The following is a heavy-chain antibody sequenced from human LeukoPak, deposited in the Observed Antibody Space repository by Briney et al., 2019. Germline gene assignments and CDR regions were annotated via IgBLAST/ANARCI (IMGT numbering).Heavy chain of an antibody. CDR2: ISDRGTP. Sequence: ASVKVSCKAAGYTFTPYDIHWVRRAPGQGREWRGYISDRGTPKAAQKFQDRVTVTRDTSITTAYMELNTLKSDDSAVYYCARVHMGDYGMDVWGQGTTVTVSS. J-gene: IGHJ6*02. V-gene: IGHV1-2*02. CDR3: ARVHMGDYGMDV. CDR1: GYTFTPYD.